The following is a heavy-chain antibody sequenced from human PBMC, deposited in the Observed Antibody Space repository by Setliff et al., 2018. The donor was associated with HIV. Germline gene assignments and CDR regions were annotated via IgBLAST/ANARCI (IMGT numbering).Heavy chain of an antibody. Sequence: ASVKVSCKVFGYTLAALSIHWVRQAPGKGLEWMGGFDPEDGERINAEKFQGRVTMTTDTSTSTAYMELRSLRSDDTAVYYCARVIDYGVLYWSYYMDVWGKGTTVTVSS. J-gene: IGHJ6*03. CDR1: GYTLAALS. V-gene: IGHV1-24*01. CDR2: FDPEDGER. CDR3: ARVIDYGVLYWSYYMDV. D-gene: IGHD4-17*01.